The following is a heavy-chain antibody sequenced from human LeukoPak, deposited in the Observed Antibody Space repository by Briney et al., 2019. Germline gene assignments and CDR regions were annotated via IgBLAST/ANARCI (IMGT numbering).Heavy chain of an antibody. D-gene: IGHD6-19*01. CDR2: INHSGST. V-gene: IGHV4-34*01. CDR1: GGSFSGYY. CDR3: ARGRHSSGWSNLHSRY. J-gene: IGHJ4*02. Sequence: SETLSLSCTVYGGSFSGYYWSWIRQPPGKGLEWIGEINHSGSTNYNPSLKSRVTISVDTSKNQFSLKLSSVTAADTAVYYCARGRHSSGWSNLHSRYWGQGTLVTVSS.